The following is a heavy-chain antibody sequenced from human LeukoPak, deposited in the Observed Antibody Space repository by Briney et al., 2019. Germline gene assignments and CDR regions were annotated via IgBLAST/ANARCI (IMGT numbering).Heavy chain of an antibody. CDR2: IYHSGST. J-gene: IGHJ4*02. D-gene: IGHD3-16*01. V-gene: IGHV4-38-2*02. Sequence: SETLSPTCTVSGYSISSGYYWGWIRQPPRKGLEWIGSIYHSGSTYYNPSLKSRVTISVDTSKNQFSLKLSSVTAADTAVYYCARALYYLLDYWGQGTLVTVSS. CDR1: GYSISSGYY. CDR3: ARALYYLLDY.